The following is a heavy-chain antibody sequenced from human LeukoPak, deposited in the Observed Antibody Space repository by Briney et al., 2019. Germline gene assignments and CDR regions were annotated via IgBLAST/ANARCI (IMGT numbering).Heavy chain of an antibody. CDR3: ARWGYSSSGGS. D-gene: IGHD6-6*01. Sequence: PSETLSLTCPVSAGTISSYYWSWIRQPPGKGLEWIGYIYYSGSTNYNPSLKSRVTISVDTSKNQFSLKLSSVTAADTAVYYCARWGYSSSGGSWGQGTLVTVSS. V-gene: IGHV4-59*01. CDR2: IYYSGST. J-gene: IGHJ4*02. CDR1: AGTISSYY.